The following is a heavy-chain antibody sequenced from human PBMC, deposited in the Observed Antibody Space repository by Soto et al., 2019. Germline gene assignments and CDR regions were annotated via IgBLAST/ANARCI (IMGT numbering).Heavy chain of an antibody. Sequence: SETLSLTCTISGGSVSVYYWSWIRQSTGQGLGWIGYIYASGSPYYNPSLRSRVTISAXXXXXXIXLXLXXPTAAXTAVYYCARDVIEPPNYFDPWGQGTLVTVS. CDR3: ARDVIEPPNYFDP. D-gene: IGHD4-4*01. J-gene: IGHJ5*02. CDR2: IYASGSP. CDR1: GGSVSVYY. V-gene: IGHV4-59*02.